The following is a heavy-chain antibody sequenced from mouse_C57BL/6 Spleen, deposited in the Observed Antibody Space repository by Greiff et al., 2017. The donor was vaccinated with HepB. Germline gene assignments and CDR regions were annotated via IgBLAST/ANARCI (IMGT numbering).Heavy chain of an antibody. CDR1: GYTFTEYT. V-gene: IGHV1-62-2*01. Sequence: QVQLQQSGAELVKPGASVKLSCKASGYTFTEYTIHWVKQRSGQGLEWIGWFYPGSGSIKYNEKFKDKATLTADKSSSTVYMELSRLTSEDSAVYICARHEDPHYYGSSDYAMDYWGQGTSVTVSS. D-gene: IGHD1-1*01. CDR2: FYPGSGSI. J-gene: IGHJ4*01. CDR3: ARHEDPHYYGSSDYAMDY.